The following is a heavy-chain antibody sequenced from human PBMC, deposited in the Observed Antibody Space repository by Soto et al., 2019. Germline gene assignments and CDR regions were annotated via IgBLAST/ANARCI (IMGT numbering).Heavy chain of an antibody. CDR2: IWYDGSNK. CDR1: GFTFSSYG. CDR3: ARDQDDFWSGFDY. D-gene: IGHD3-3*01. J-gene: IGHJ4*02. Sequence: GGSLRLSCAASGFTFSSYGMHWVRQAPGKGLEWVAVIWYDGSNKYYADSVKGRFTISRDNSKNTLYLQMNSLRAEDTAVYYCARDQDDFWSGFDYWGQGTLVTVSS. V-gene: IGHV3-33*01.